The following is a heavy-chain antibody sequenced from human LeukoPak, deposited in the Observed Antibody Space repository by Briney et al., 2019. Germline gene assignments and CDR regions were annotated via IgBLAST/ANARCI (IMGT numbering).Heavy chain of an antibody. Sequence: SVKVSCKASGGTFSSYAISSVRQAPGQGLEWMGGIIPIFGTANYAQKFQGRVTITTDESTSTAYMELSSLRSEDTAVYYCASAVGYSYGMVRFDPWGQGTLVTVSS. CDR3: ASAVGYSYGMVRFDP. J-gene: IGHJ5*02. V-gene: IGHV1-69*05. D-gene: IGHD5-18*01. CDR2: IIPIFGTA. CDR1: GGTFSSYA.